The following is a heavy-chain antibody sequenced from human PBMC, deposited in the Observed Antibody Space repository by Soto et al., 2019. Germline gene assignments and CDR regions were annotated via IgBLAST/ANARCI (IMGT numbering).Heavy chain of an antibody. CDR1: GGSVSSGSYY. J-gene: IGHJ4*02. CDR3: ARVAYSSSSYFDY. Sequence: TSETLSLTCTVSGGSVSSGSYYWSWIRQPPGKGLEWIGYIYYSGSTNYNPSLESRVTISVDTSKNQFSLKLSSVTAADTAVYYCARVAYSSSSYFDYWGQGTLVTVSS. D-gene: IGHD6-6*01. V-gene: IGHV4-61*01. CDR2: IYYSGST.